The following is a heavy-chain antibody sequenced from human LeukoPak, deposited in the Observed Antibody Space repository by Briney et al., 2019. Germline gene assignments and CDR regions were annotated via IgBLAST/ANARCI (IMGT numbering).Heavy chain of an antibody. CDR2: LYSDGNT. D-gene: IGHD3-9*01. V-gene: IGHV3-53*01. Sequence: PGGSLRLSCAASGFTVITNDMTWVRQAPGKGLEWVSVLYSDGNTKYADSVQGRFTISRDNAKNTLYLQMNSLRAEDTAVYYCARGFDLDYWGQGTLVTVSS. CDR3: ARGFDLDY. CDR1: GFTVITND. J-gene: IGHJ4*02.